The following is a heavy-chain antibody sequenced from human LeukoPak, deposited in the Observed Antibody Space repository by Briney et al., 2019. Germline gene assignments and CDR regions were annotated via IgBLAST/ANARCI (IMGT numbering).Heavy chain of an antibody. V-gene: IGHV4-34*01. Sequence: FTSYAMNWVRQAPGQGLEWIGEINHSGSTNYNPSLKSRVTISVDTSKNQFSLKLGSVTAADTAVYYCARGPYYDSSGYFIYWGQGTLVTVSS. CDR1: FTSYA. CDR3: ARGPYYDSSGYFIY. CDR2: INHSGST. J-gene: IGHJ4*02. D-gene: IGHD3-22*01.